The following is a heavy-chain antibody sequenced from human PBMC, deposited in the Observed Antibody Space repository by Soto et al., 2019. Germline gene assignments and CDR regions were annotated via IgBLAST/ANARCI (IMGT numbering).Heavy chain of an antibody. CDR3: AKRARYCSGADCRA. V-gene: IGHV3-23*01. CDR2: ISGSGTIT. J-gene: IGHJ5*02. Sequence: EVQLLESGGGLVQPGGSLRLSCAASGFPFSSRAMSWVRQAPGKGLEWVSAISGSGTITYYADSVKGRFTISRDTSKNTLYLQMNSPRADDTAVYYCAKRARYCSGADCRAWGQGTLVTVSS. CDR1: GFPFSSRA. D-gene: IGHD2-15*01.